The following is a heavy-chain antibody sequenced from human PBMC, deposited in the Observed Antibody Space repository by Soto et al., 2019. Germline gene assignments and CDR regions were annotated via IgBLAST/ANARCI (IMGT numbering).Heavy chain of an antibody. Sequence: PGGSLRLSCAASGFTFTSYAMTWVRHAPGKGLEWVSSISSGSGGSTYYADSVKGRFTISRDNSRNTLYLQMNSLGAEDTAVYYCARSSEGGSGWYFPLDYWGQGTMVTVSS. V-gene: IGHV3-23*01. CDR3: ARSSEGGSGWYFPLDY. J-gene: IGHJ4*02. CDR1: GFTFTSYA. D-gene: IGHD6-13*01. CDR2: ISSGSGGST.